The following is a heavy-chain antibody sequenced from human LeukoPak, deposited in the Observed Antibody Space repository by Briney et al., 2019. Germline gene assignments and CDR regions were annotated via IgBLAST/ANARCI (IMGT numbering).Heavy chain of an antibody. D-gene: IGHD3-22*01. CDR2: IWYDGSNK. V-gene: IGHV3-33*01. Sequence: GGSLRLSCAASGFTFSSYGMHWVRQAPGKGLEWVAVIWYDGSNKYYADSVKGRFTISRDNAKNSLYLQMNGLRVEDTAVYYCARDYYRSLDYWGQGTLATVSS. CDR3: ARDYYRSLDY. CDR1: GFTFSSYG. J-gene: IGHJ4*02.